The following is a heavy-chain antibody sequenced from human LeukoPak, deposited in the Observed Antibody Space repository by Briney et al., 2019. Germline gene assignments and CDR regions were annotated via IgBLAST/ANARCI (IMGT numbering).Heavy chain of an antibody. J-gene: IGHJ4*02. CDR3: GRHVPLRWHYYFDY. V-gene: IGHV4-39*01. D-gene: IGHD4-23*01. CDR2: VYYSGFT. CDR1: GGSISSSSYY. Sequence: SETLSLTCTVSGGSISSSSYYRGWIRQPPGKGLEWIGSVYYSGFTYDNPSLKSRVIISADRSKYQFSLRLSSVTAADTAVYYCGRHVPLRWHYYFDYWGQGTLVTVSS.